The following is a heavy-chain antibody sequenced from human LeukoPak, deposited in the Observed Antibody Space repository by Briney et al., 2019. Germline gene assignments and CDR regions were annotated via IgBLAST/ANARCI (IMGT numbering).Heavy chain of an antibody. CDR3: ARHWSGGARSCYSDMDV. CDR1: GVSISNYY. V-gene: IGHV4-59*08. J-gene: IGHJ6*02. Sequence: SETLSLTCTVSGVSISNYYWSWIRQPPGKGLEWIGYIYYSGSINYNPSLRSRVTISVDTSKNQLSLKLSSVTAADTAVYYCARHWSGGARSCYSDMDVWGQGTPVTVSS. D-gene: IGHD2-15*01. CDR2: IYYSGSI.